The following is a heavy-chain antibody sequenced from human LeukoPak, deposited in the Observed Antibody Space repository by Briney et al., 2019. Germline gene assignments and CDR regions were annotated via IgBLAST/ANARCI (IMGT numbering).Heavy chain of an antibody. D-gene: IGHD3-22*01. J-gene: IGHJ4*02. Sequence: GESLKISCKGSGYTFTNYWIGWVRQMLGKGLEWMGIIYPGDSETRYSPSFQGQVTISADKSISTAYLQWSSLKASDTAMYYCARKYSYDSTAHNTYFFDFWGQGTLVTVSS. CDR3: ARKYSYDSTAHNTYFFDF. CDR2: IYPGDSET. CDR1: GYTFTNYW. V-gene: IGHV5-51*01.